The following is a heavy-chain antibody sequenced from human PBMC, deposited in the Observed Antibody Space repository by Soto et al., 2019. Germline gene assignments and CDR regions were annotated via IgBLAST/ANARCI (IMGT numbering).Heavy chain of an antibody. J-gene: IGHJ6*02. CDR2: VNPNSGGT. CDR1: GYTFTGYY. Sequence: GASVKVSCKASGYTFTGYYMHWVRQAPGQGLEWMGWVNPNSGGTNYAQKFKGWVTMTRDTSISTAYMEMSRLRSDDTAVYYCAREYCCGDCSLQDYYYYYGMDVWGQGTTVTVSS. V-gene: IGHV1-2*04. D-gene: IGHD2-21*02. CDR3: AREYCCGDCSLQDYYYYYGMDV.